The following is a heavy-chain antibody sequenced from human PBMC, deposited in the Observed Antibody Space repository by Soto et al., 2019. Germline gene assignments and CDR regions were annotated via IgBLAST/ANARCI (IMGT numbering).Heavy chain of an antibody. CDR2: IVVGSGNT. D-gene: IGHD6-19*01. Sequence: ASVKVSCKASGFTFTSSAMQWVRQARGQRLEWIGWIVVGSGNTNYAQKFQERVTITRDMSTSTAYMELSSLRSEDTAVYYCAADPSSGSGGDYWGQGTLVTVSS. CDR3: AADPSSGSGGDY. J-gene: IGHJ4*02. V-gene: IGHV1-58*02. CDR1: GFTFTSSA.